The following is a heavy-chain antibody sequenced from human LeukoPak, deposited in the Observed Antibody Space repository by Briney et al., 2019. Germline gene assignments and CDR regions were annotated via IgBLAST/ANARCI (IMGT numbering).Heavy chain of an antibody. CDR3: ARGALSGISGWYDP. V-gene: IGHV3-11*04. D-gene: IGHD3-10*01. J-gene: IGHJ5*02. CDR2: ISSGGSSI. Sequence: GGSLRLSCAASGFTFSDYYMSWIRQAPGKGLEWDSYISSGGSSIYYADSVKGRFTISRDNAKNSLYLQMNSLRAEDTAVYYCARGALSGISGWYDPWGQGTLVTVSS. CDR1: GFTFSDYY.